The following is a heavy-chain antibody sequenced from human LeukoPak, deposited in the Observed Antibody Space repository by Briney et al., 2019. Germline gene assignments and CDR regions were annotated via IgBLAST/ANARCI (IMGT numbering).Heavy chain of an antibody. Sequence: KTSETLSLTCTVSGDSISGSTYYWAWIRQPTGKGLEWIGSIDYSGSTYFNPSLKSRVTISVDTSKNHFSLKLSSVTAADTAVYYCASIPHGGYSLNFDYWGQGTLVTVSS. CDR1: GDSISGSTYY. V-gene: IGHV4-39*02. CDR3: ASIPHGGYSLNFDY. D-gene: IGHD1-1*01. J-gene: IGHJ4*02. CDR2: IDYSGST.